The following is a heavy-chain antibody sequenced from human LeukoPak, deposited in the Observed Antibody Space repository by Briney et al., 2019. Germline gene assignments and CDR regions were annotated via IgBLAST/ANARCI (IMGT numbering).Heavy chain of an antibody. CDR3: AKAPVTTCRGAFCYPFDY. D-gene: IGHD2-15*01. J-gene: IGHJ4*02. CDR2: ISDTGNT. CDR1: GFTLSSYA. V-gene: IGHV3-23*01. Sequence: GGSLGLSCAASGFTLSSYAMSWVRQAPGKGLEWVSAISDTGNTYHADSVKGRFTISRDSSKNTLFLQMNRLRPEDAAVYYCAKAPVTTCRGAFCYPFDYWGLGTLVTVSS.